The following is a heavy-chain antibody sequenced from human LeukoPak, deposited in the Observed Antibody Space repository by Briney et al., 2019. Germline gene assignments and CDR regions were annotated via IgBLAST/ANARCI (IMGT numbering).Heavy chain of an antibody. D-gene: IGHD2-15*01. CDR3: ARDHLRGVVVAATTS. J-gene: IGHJ5*02. CDR2: INPNSGGT. V-gene: IGHV1-2*02. CDR1: GYTFTGYY. Sequence: GASVTVSFKASGYTFTGYYIHWVRQAPGQGLEWMGWINPNSGGTNYAQKFQGRVTMTRDTSISTAYMELSRLRSDDTAVYYCARDHLRGVVVAATTSWGQGTLVTVSS.